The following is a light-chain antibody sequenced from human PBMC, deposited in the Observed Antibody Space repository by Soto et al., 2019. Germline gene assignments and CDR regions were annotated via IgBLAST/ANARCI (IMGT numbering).Light chain of an antibody. J-gene: IGKJ1*01. CDR3: QQCNNWPRT. CDR1: QSVSRF. V-gene: IGKV3-15*01. Sequence: EIVMTQSPATLSVSPGERVTLSCRASQSVSRFLAWYQQRPGQAPRLLIYDTSTRATGVPARFSGSGSGTEFSLTISSLQSEDFAVYYCQQCNNWPRTFGQGTKVEIK. CDR2: DTS.